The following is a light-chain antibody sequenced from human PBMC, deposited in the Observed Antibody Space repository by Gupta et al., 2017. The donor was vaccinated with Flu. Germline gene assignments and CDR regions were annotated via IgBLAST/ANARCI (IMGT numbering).Light chain of an antibody. CDR3: CSYAGSSTFVDVV. V-gene: IGLV2-23*03. Sequence: QSALTQPASVSGSPGQSITISCTGTSSDVGSYNLVSWYQQHPDKAPKLMIYEGSKRPSGVSNRFSGSKSGNTASLTISGLQAEDEADYYCCSYAGSSTFVDVVFGGGTKLTVL. CDR2: EGS. J-gene: IGLJ2*01. CDR1: SSDVGSYNL.